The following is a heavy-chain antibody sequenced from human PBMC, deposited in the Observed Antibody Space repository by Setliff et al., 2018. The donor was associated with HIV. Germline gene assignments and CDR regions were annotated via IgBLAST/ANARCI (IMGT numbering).Heavy chain of an antibody. CDR1: GGSFSGYS. V-gene: IGHV4-59*01. Sequence: SETLSLTCAVYGGSFSGYSWSWIRQPPGKGLEWIGYIYDSGRTNYNPSLKSRVTISVDTSKNYFSLKLTSVTAADTAVYYCARSRPSLRAFDIWGQGTMVTVSS. J-gene: IGHJ3*02. CDR3: ARSRPSLRAFDI. CDR2: IYDSGRT. D-gene: IGHD4-17*01.